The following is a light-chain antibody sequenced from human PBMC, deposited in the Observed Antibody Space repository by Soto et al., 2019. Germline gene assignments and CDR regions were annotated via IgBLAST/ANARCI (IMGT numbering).Light chain of an antibody. J-gene: IGKJ4*01. CDR3: QQLNSYPF. V-gene: IGKV1-9*01. CDR1: QGISSY. Sequence: IPLTQSRSSLSASVGDRVTITCRASQGISSYLAWYQQRPGKAPKLLIYATSTLQSGVPSRFSGSGSGTDFTLTISSLQPEDFATYYCQQLNSYPFFGGGTKVEIK. CDR2: ATS.